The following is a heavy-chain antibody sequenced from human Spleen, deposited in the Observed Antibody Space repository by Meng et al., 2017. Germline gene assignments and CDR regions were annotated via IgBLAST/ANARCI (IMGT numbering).Heavy chain of an antibody. J-gene: IGHJ4*02. CDR2: IKSKTDGGTT. V-gene: IGHV3-15*01. CDR1: GLSISYAW. CDR3: TTVRH. Sequence: EVQLVESGGGLVKRGGSLRLSCAASGLSISYAWITWVRQAPGKGLEWVGRIKSKTDGGTTDYAAPLKGRFSISRDDSKNTLYLQMNSLKTEDTGVYYCTTVRHWGQGTLVTVSS.